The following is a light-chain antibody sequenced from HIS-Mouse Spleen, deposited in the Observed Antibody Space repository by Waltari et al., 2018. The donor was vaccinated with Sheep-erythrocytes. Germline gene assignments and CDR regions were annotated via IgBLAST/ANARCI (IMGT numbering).Light chain of an antibody. V-gene: IGLV2-11*01. J-gene: IGLJ1*01. Sequence: QSALTQPRSVSGSPGQSVTISSTGTSIDVGGYNYVSWYQQHPGKAPKLMIYDVSKRPSGVPDRFSGSKSGNTASLTISGLQAEDEADYYCCSYAGSYNHVFATGTKVTVL. CDR3: CSYAGSYNHV. CDR1: SIDVGGYNY. CDR2: DVS.